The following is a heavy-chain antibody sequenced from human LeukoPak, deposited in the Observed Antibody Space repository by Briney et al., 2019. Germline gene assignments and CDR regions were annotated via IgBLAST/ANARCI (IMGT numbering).Heavy chain of an antibody. V-gene: IGHV1-69*01. CDR2: ITPIFGTA. CDR1: GGTSSSYA. D-gene: IGHD3-10*01. Sequence: GASVKVSCKASGGTSSSYAISWVRQAPGQGLEWMGGITPIFGTANYAQKFQGRVTITADESTTTAYMELSSLRSEDTAVYYCARGAGKYIDSSLDYWGQGTLVTVSS. J-gene: IGHJ4*02. CDR3: ARGAGKYIDSSLDY.